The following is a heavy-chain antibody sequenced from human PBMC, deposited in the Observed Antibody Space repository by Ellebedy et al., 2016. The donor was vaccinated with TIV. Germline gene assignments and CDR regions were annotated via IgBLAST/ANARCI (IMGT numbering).Heavy chain of an antibody. Sequence: ASVKVSCXASGYTFTGYYMHWVRQAPGQGLEWMGWINPNSGGTNYAQKFQGWVTMTRDTSISTAYMELSRLRSDDTAVYYCARGNPRYYYGSGRDPHYYYGMDVWGQGTTVTVSS. CDR2: INPNSGGT. D-gene: IGHD3-10*01. V-gene: IGHV1-2*04. CDR1: GYTFTGYY. J-gene: IGHJ6*02. CDR3: ARGNPRYYYGSGRDPHYYYGMDV.